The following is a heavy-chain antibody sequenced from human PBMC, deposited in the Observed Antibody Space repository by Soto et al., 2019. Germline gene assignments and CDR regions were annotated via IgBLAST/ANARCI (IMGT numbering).Heavy chain of an antibody. CDR2: IWYDGSNK. V-gene: IGHV3-33*01. D-gene: IGHD2-2*03. J-gene: IGHJ6*02. CDR1: GFTFSSYG. Sequence: LRLSCAASGFTFSSYGMHWVRQAPGKGLEWVAVIWYDGSNKYYADSVKGRFTISRDNSKNTLYLQMNSLRAEDTAVYYCARDGYCSSTSCSYGMDVWGQGTTVTVSS. CDR3: ARDGYCSSTSCSYGMDV.